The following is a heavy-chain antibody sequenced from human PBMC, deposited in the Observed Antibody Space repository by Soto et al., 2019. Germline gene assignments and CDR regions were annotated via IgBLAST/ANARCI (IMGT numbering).Heavy chain of an antibody. J-gene: IGHJ3*02. CDR3: ASGLLLMWEDYNGFDI. CDR1: GFTFSSYS. Sequence: PGGSLRLSCAASGFTFSSYSMNWVRQAPGKGLEWVSYISSSSSTIYYADSVKGRFTISRDNAKNSLYLQMNSLRDEDTAVHYCASGLLLMWEDYNGFDIWGQGTMVTVSS. D-gene: IGHD1-26*01. V-gene: IGHV3-48*02. CDR2: ISSSSSTI.